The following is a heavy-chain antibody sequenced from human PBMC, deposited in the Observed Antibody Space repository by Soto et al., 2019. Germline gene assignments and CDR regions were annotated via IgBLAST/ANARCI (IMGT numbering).Heavy chain of an antibody. Sequence: EVQLVESGGGLVQPGGSLRLSCAASEFTLSSYWMHWVRQGPGKGPEWVSGIDGAGTGTSYADSVKGRFTISRDIAKNTLYLQMSSLRAEDTAVYYCARGGRGGSFEYWGQGTLVTVSS. CDR1: EFTLSSYW. D-gene: IGHD5-12*01. CDR2: IDGAGTGT. CDR3: ARGGRGGSFEY. V-gene: IGHV3-74*01. J-gene: IGHJ4*02.